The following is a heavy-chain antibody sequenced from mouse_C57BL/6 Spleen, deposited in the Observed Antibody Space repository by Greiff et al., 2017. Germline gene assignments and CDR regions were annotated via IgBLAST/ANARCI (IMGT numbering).Heavy chain of an antibody. Sequence: QVQLKESGAELAKPGASVKLSCKASGYTFTSYWMHWVKQRPGQGLEWIGYINPSSGFTKYNQKFKEKATLTAAQSSSNAYMQLSSLTYVYSAVYYCANPYYYGRSYFDDWGQGTTLTVSS. J-gene: IGHJ2*01. D-gene: IGHD1-1*01. CDR2: INPSSGFT. V-gene: IGHV1-7*01. CDR1: GYTFTSYW. CDR3: ANPYYYGRSYFDD.